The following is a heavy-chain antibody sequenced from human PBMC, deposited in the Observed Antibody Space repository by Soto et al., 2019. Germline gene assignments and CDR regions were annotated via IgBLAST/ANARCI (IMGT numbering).Heavy chain of an antibody. V-gene: IGHV3-9*01. D-gene: IGHD2-2*01. CDR2: ISWSSGSI. J-gene: IGHJ6*02. Sequence: PGGSLRLSCAAAGFSFDDYAMHWVRQAPGKGLEWVSGISWSSGSIGYADSVKGRFTISRDNAKNSLYLQMNSQRAEDTAVYSCAKDIRPDGIRTLDDWGQGTRVTVSS. CDR1: GFSFDDYA. CDR3: AKDIRPDGIRTLDD.